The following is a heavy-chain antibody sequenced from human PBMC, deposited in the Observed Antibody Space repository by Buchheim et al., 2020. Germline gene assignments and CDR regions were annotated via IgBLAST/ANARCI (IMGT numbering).Heavy chain of an antibody. CDR2: IKQDGSDK. CDR3: AKKVTYRADS. J-gene: IGHJ4*02. V-gene: IGHV3-7*01. Sequence: EVQLVESGGGSVQPGGSLRLSCVSSEFTFSYHWMGWVRQAPGKGLEWVAKIKQDGSDKYYVDSVKGRFTISRDNAKKSPYLQMDSLRVEDTAIYYCAKKVTYRADSWGQGTL. D-gene: IGHD1-14*01. CDR1: EFTFSYHW.